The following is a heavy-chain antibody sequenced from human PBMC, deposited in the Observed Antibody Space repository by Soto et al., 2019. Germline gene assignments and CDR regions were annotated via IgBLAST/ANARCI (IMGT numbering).Heavy chain of an antibody. CDR3: AKGHWFDAFDI. Sequence: EVPLLESGGGLVQPGGSLRLSCAGSGFTFSSYAMSWVRQAPGKGLEWVSAISGSGGSTYYADSVKGRFTISRDNSKSTLYMQMNSVSAEYTAVYYCAKGHWFDAFDIWGQGTMVTVSS. CDR1: GFTFSSYA. V-gene: IGHV3-23*01. J-gene: IGHJ3*02. CDR2: ISGSGGST. D-gene: IGHD3-9*01.